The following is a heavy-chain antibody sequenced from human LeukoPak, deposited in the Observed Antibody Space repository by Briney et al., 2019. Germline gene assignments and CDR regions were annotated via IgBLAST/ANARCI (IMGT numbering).Heavy chain of an antibody. J-gene: IGHJ4*02. CDR3: ARDGYDSSGYPDY. V-gene: IGHV1-2*02. Sequence: ASVKVSCKASGYTFTGYYMHWVRQAPGQGLEWMGWINPNSGGTDYAQKFQGRVTMTRDTSISTAYMELSRLRSDDTAVYYCARDGYDSSGYPDYWGQGTLVTVSS. CDR2: INPNSGGT. CDR1: GYTFTGYY. D-gene: IGHD3-22*01.